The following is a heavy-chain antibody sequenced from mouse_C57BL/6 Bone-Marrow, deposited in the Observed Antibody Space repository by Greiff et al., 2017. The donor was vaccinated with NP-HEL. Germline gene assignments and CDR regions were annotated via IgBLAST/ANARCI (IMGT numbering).Heavy chain of an antibody. V-gene: IGHV1-54*01. J-gene: IGHJ1*03. Sequence: QVQLQQSGAELVRPGTSVKVSCKASGYAFTNYLIEWVKQRPGQGLEWIGVINPGSGGTNYNEKFKGKATLTADKSSSTAYMQLSSLTSEDSAVCLSARSLITTVVAEGYFDVWGTGTTVTVSS. CDR3: ARSLITTVVAEGYFDV. CDR1: GYAFTNYL. CDR2: INPGSGGT. D-gene: IGHD1-1*01.